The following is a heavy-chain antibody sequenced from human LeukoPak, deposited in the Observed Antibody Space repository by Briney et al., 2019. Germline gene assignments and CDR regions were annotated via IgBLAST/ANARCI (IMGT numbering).Heavy chain of an antibody. J-gene: IGHJ3*02. CDR2: IWNDGSDT. CDR3: AKLRWFGELFDAFDI. V-gene: IGHV3-33*06. Sequence: TGGSLRLSCAASGFTFSSYGMHWVRQAPGKGLEWVALIWNDGSDTYCADSVKGRFTISRDNSKNTLYLQLHSLRAEDTAVYYCAKLRWFGELFDAFDIWGQGTMVTVSS. D-gene: IGHD3-10*01. CDR1: GFTFSSYG.